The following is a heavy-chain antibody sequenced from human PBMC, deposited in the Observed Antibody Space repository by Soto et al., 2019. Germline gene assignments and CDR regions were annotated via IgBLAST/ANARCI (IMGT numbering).Heavy chain of an antibody. Sequence: ASETLSLTCTVSGDSISSADYYWSWIRQTPGKGLEWIGHIFYSGTTYYNPSLKSRLTISVDTSKNHFSLRLTSVTAADTAVYYCARDLWVAPELYYYGMDVWGQGTTVTVSS. CDR3: ARDLWVAPELYYYGMDV. D-gene: IGHD1-7*01. V-gene: IGHV4-30-4*01. CDR1: GDSISSADYY. J-gene: IGHJ6*02. CDR2: IFYSGTT.